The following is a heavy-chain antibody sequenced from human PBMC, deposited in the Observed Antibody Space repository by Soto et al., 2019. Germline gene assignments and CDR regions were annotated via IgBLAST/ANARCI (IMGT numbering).Heavy chain of an antibody. J-gene: IGHJ4*02. CDR2: INHSGST. Sequence: QVQLQQWGAGLLKPSETLSLTCAVYGGSFSGYYWSWIRQPPGKGLEWIGEINHSGSTNYNPSLKCRVTISVDTSKNQFSLKLSSVTAADTAVYYCARGLVYGDRQFDYWGQGTLVTVSS. CDR3: ARGLVYGDRQFDY. CDR1: GGSFSGYY. V-gene: IGHV4-34*01. D-gene: IGHD4-17*01.